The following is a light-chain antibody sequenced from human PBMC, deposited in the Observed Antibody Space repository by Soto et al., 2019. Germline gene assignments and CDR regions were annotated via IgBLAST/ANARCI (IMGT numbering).Light chain of an antibody. V-gene: IGKV1-33*01. J-gene: IGKJ5*01. CDR2: DAS. CDR3: QQYENLPT. Sequence: DIPTTPSSSSPFASVGDSGTNTCQASQNINNYLNWYQQKPGRAPKLLIYDASNLEAGVPSRFRGSGSGTDFTFTISRLQPEDIATYYCQQYENLPTFGQGTRLEIK. CDR1: QNINNY.